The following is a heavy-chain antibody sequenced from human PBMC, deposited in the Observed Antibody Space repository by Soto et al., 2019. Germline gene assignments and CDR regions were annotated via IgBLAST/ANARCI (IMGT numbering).Heavy chain of an antibody. CDR2: IIPIFGTA. J-gene: IGHJ6*02. Sequence: QVQLVQSGAEVKKPGSSVKVSCKASGGTFSSYAISWVRQAPGQGLEWMGGIIPIFGTANYAQKFQGRVTITADEATSTAYMELSSLRSEDTAVYYCARDLTYNPYYYYYGMDVWGQGTTVTVSS. CDR1: GGTFSSYA. CDR3: ARDLTYNPYYYYYGMDV. D-gene: IGHD1-20*01. V-gene: IGHV1-69*01.